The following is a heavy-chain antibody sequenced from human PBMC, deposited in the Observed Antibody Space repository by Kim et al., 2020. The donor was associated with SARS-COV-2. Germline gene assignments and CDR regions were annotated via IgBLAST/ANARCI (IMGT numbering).Heavy chain of an antibody. V-gene: IGHV3-15*01. CDR3: TTAREGYYDILTGYYFVADSFQH. Sequence: GGSLRLSCAASGFTFSDAWMSWVRQAPGKGLEWVGRIKSKTDGGTTDYAAPVKGRFTISTDDSKNTLHLQMNSLKTEDTAVYYCTTAREGYYDILTGYYFVADSFQHWGQGTLVTVSS. J-gene: IGHJ1*01. CDR1: GFTFSDAW. D-gene: IGHD3-9*01. CDR2: IKSKTDGGTT.